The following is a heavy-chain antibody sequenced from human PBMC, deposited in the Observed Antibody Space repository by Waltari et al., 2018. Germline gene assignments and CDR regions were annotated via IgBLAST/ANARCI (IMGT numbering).Heavy chain of an antibody. V-gene: IGHV3-30*01. Sequence: QVQLVESGGGVVQPGRSLRLSCAASGFTFRPYPMHWVRQAPGKGLEWVALILYDGSNTYYADSVKGRFTISRDNSKNTLYLQMNSLRPDDRAVYYCTRGSTTAARCMDSWGQGTLVTVSS. D-gene: IGHD6-6*01. CDR2: ILYDGSNT. J-gene: IGHJ4*02. CDR3: TRGSTTAARCMDS. CDR1: GFTFRPYP.